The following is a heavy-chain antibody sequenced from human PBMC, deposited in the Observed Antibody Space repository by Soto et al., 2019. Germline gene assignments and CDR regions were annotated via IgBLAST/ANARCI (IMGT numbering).Heavy chain of an antibody. V-gene: IGHV2-5*02. CDR2: IYWDDDK. CDR1: GLSLNTAGVG. CDR3: SQSIAARPVLGAFDV. J-gene: IGHJ3*01. D-gene: IGHD6-6*01. Sequence: QITLKESGPPLVKPTQTLTLTCTFSGLSLNTAGVGVGWIRQPPGKALEWLAVIYWDDDKRYSPSLKSRLTITQEPAKNQVVLTMTNMDPVDTATYYCSQSIAARPVLGAFDVWGQGTMVTVSS.